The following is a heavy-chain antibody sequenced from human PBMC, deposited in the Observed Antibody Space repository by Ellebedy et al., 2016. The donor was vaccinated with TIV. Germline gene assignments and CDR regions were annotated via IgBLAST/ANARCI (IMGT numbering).Heavy chain of an antibody. V-gene: IGHV4-4*07. CDR1: GASISSYL. J-gene: IGHJ4*02. CDR3: ARISSSSAYYFDY. D-gene: IGHD6-6*01. CDR2: MSSSGST. Sequence: MPSETLSFTCTVSGASISSYLWSWIRQPAGKGLEWVGRMSSSGSTNYNPSLKSRLTMSVDTSKNQFSLKLSSVTAADTAVYYCARISSSSAYYFDYWGQGNLVTVSS.